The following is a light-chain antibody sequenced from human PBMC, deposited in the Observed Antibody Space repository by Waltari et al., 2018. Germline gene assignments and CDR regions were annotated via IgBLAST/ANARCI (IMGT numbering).Light chain of an antibody. Sequence: SSVLTQPPSVSVAPGKTARITCGGNNVGSTSVHWYQQKPGQAPVLVVYDDSDRPSGIPERFSGSNAGNTATLTISRVEAGDEADYYCQVWDSSSDHVVFGGGTKLTVL. CDR2: DDS. CDR3: QVWDSSSDHVV. J-gene: IGLJ2*01. CDR1: NVGSTS. V-gene: IGLV3-21*03.